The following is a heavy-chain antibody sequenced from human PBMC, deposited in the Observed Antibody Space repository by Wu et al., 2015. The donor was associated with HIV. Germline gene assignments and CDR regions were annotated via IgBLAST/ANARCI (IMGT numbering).Heavy chain of an antibody. J-gene: IGHJ4*02. V-gene: IGHV1-2*02. CDR2: INPKTDAT. CDR1: GYIFTGYY. D-gene: IGHD5-24*01. Sequence: QIHLVQSGTEVQRPGASVNVSCKTSGYIFTGYYIHWVRQAPGQGIEWVGWINPKTDATLXARSFQGRVTMTRDTSISTAYMALDSLRSDDTAMYYCLXXIHWANGYFYDHWGQGTLVHRLL. CDR3: LXXIHWANGYFYDH.